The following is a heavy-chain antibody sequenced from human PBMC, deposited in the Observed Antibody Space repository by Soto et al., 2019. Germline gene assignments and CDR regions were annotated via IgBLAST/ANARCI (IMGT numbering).Heavy chain of an antibody. D-gene: IGHD3-10*01. Sequence: GGSLRLSCAASGFTFSSYAMHWVRQAPGRGLEWVAVISYDGSNKYYADSVKGRFTISRHNSKNTLYLQMNSLRAEDSAVYYWARDRGAGPMVRGVISPGMDVWGQGTTVTVSS. CDR1: GFTFSSYA. J-gene: IGHJ6*02. CDR2: ISYDGSNK. V-gene: IGHV3-30-3*01. CDR3: ARDRGAGPMVRGVISPGMDV.